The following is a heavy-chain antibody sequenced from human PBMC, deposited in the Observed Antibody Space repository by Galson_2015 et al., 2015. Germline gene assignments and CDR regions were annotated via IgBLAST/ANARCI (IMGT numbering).Heavy chain of an antibody. CDR3: ARTSAIGTDY. D-gene: IGHD1-1*01. J-gene: IGHJ4*02. CDR2: TYYNSKWYN. CDR1: GDSVSSNSAA. V-gene: IGHV6-1*01. Sequence: CAISGDSVSSNSAAWNWIRQSPSRGLEWLGRTYYNSKWYNDYASSEKSRISISPDTSKNQFSLHLNSVTPEDTAVYYCARTSAIGTDYWGQGTLVTVSS.